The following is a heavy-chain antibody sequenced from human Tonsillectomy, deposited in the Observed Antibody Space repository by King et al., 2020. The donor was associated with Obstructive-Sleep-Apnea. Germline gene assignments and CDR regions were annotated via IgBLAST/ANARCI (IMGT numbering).Heavy chain of an antibody. CDR2: IYWDDDK. V-gene: IGHV2-5*02. CDR3: AHRRTDPGDQDYFDY. D-gene: IGHD7-27*01. CDR1: GFSLSTSGVG. Sequence: TLKESGPTLVKPTQTLTLTWTFSGFSLSTSGVGVGWIRQPPGKALEWLALIYWDDDKRYSPSLKSRLTITKDTSKNQVVLTMTNMDPVDTATYYCAHRRTDPGDQDYFDYWGQGTLVTVSS. J-gene: IGHJ4*02.